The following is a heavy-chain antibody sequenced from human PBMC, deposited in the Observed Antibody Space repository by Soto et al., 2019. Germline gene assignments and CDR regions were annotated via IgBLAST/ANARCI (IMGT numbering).Heavy chain of an antibody. CDR2: IIWNSVRI. CDR3: AKGPYSAPAGGWFDP. D-gene: IGHD3-16*01. V-gene: IGHV3-9*01. J-gene: IGHJ5*02. CDR1: RFIFDDYA. Sequence: EVQLVESGVGLVQPGRSLRLSCAASRFIFDDYAMFWIRQAPGKGLEWVSSIIWNSVRIAYADSVKGRFPFSRDNARNYMYLQMTNLRTEDTAFYYCAKGPYSAPAGGWFDPWGQGTLVSVSS.